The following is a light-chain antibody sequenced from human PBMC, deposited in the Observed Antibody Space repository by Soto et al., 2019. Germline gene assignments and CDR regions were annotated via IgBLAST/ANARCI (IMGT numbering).Light chain of an antibody. J-gene: IGLJ1*01. Sequence: QSALTQPASVSGSPGQSITISCAGTSSYVGSYNRVSWYQQHHHKAPKLIIYEDIKRPSGVSDRFSGSRSGNTASLTISGLQAEDEADYHCCSYAGGTMYVFGTGTKLTVL. CDR2: EDI. CDR3: CSYAGGTMYV. V-gene: IGLV2-23*01. CDR1: SSYVGSYNR.